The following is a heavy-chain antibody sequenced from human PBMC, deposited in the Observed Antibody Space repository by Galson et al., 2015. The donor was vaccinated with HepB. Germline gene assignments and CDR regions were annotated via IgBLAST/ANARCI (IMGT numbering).Heavy chain of an antibody. Sequence: PALVKPTQTLTLTCSFSGLSLTTSGVTVAWIRQPPGKALEWLAHIYWDDSKRYSPSLENRLTITKDTSKNQVVLTMTNMAPVDTATYYCAHRRDPYCATTGCWGGDWNFDLWGRGTLVTVSS. CDR2: IYWDDSK. CDR3: AHRRDPYCATTGCWGGDWNFDL. D-gene: IGHD2-2*01. CDR1: GLSLTTSGVT. V-gene: IGHV2-5*02. J-gene: IGHJ2*01.